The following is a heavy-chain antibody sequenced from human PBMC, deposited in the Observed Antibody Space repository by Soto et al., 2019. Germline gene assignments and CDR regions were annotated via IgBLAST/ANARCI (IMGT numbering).Heavy chain of an antibody. D-gene: IGHD6-13*01. J-gene: IGHJ6*02. CDR2: IYYSGST. CDR1: GGSISSGGYY. CDR3: AREVLAAAGPKYYYYGMDV. V-gene: IGHV4-31*03. Sequence: KPSETLSLTCTVSGGSISSGGYYWSWIRQHPGKGLEWIGYIYYSGSTYYNPSLKSRVTISVDTSKNQFSLKLSSVTAADTAVYYCAREVLAAAGPKYYYYGMDVWGQGTTVTVSS.